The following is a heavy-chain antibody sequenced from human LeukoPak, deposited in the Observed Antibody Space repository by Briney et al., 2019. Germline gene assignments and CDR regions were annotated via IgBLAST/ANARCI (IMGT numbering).Heavy chain of an antibody. V-gene: IGHV3-23*01. D-gene: IGHD6-19*01. Sequence: PGGSLRLSCAASGFTFSSYAMSWVRQAPGKGLEWVSAISGSGGSTYYADSVKGRFTISRDNSKNTLYLQMNSLRAEDMAVYYCAKDPGIAVAGTIFYYYYGMDVWGQGTTVTVSS. CDR2: ISGSGGST. CDR1: GFTFSSYA. J-gene: IGHJ6*02. CDR3: AKDPGIAVAGTIFYYYYGMDV.